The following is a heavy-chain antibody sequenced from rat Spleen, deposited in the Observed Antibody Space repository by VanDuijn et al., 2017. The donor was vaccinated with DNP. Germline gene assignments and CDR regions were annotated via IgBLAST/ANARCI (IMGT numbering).Heavy chain of an antibody. V-gene: IGHV5-20*01. CDR3: TTDYYSSGY. Sequence: EVQLVETGGGLVQPGRSLKLSCVASGFTFNTYWMFWVRQSPSKGLEWVASLSFDGSKTYYRDSVRGRFTISRDNAKSSLYLQMDSLRSEDTATYYCTTDYYSSGYWGQGTLVTVSS. J-gene: IGHJ3*01. CDR2: LSFDGSKT. CDR1: GFTFNTYW. D-gene: IGHD1-2*01.